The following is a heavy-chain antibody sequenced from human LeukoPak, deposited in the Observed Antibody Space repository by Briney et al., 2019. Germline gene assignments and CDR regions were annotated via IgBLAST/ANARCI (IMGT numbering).Heavy chain of an antibody. CDR1: GDSISSNY. D-gene: IGHD3-16*01. CDR2: IHISGST. CDR3: ARDVSLSFDI. J-gene: IGHJ3*02. Sequence: SETLSLTCTVSGDSISSNYWSWIRQSAGKGLEWIGRIHISGSTNYSTSLTSRVTMSVDMSHNQLSLKVRSVAAADTAVYYCARDVSLSFDIWGQGTMVNV. V-gene: IGHV4-4*07.